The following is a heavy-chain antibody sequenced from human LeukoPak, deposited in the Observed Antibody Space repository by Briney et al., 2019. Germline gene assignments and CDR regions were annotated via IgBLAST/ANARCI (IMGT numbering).Heavy chain of an antibody. J-gene: IGHJ4*02. CDR2: IDTNTGNP. CDR3: ARGYDSSGYFSD. Sequence: ASVKVSCTASGYTFSSNAINWVRQAPGQGLEWMGWIDTNTGNPTYAQGFTGQFVFSLDTSVSTAYLRISSLKAEDTAEYFCARGYDSSGYFSDWGQGTLVTVSS. V-gene: IGHV7-4-1*02. D-gene: IGHD3-22*01. CDR1: GYTFSSNA.